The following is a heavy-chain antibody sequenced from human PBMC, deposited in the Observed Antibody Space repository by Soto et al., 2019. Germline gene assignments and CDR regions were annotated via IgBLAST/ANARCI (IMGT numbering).Heavy chain of an antibody. Sequence: GGSLRLSCAAPGFTVSSNYMSWVRQAPGKGLEWVSVIYSGGSTYYADSVKGRFTISRDNSKNTLYLQMNSLRAEDTAVYYCARDRIPTGMDVWGQGTTVTVSS. CDR3: ARDRIPTGMDV. CDR1: GFTVSSNY. V-gene: IGHV3-66*01. CDR2: IYSGGST. J-gene: IGHJ6*02.